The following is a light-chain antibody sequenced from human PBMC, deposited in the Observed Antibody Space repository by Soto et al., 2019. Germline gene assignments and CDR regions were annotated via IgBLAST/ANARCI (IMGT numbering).Light chain of an antibody. CDR2: GAS. CDR1: QTVTSNY. Sequence: EIVLTQSPGTLSLSPGERATLSCRASQTVTSNYLAWYQRKPGQAPRLLIYGASSRATDIPDRFSGSGSGTDFTLTITRLEPEGFAVYFCQQYAGSPSTFGQGTKVEIK. J-gene: IGKJ1*01. V-gene: IGKV3-20*01. CDR3: QQYAGSPST.